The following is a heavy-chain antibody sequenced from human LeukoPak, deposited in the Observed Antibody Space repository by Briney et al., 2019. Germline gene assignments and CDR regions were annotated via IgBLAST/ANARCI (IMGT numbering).Heavy chain of an antibody. V-gene: IGHV3-7*01. Sequence: GGSLRLSCAASGFTFSWYWMSWVRQAPGKELEWVANINQDGSGSYYVDSVKGRFTISRDNAKNSLFLQLTTLRVDDTAVYYCAKAGPHSKDYWGQGTLGTVS. CDR1: GFTFSWYW. CDR2: INQDGSGS. CDR3: AKAGPHSKDY. J-gene: IGHJ4*01.